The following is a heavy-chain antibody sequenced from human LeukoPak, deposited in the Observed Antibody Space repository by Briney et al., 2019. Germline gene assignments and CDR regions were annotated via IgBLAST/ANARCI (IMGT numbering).Heavy chain of an antibody. V-gene: IGHV3-23*01. CDR1: GFTFSSYG. J-gene: IGHJ5*02. CDR2: ISGSGGST. CDR3: AKAGFSSSWSKPDNWFDP. Sequence: GGSLRLSCAASGFTFSSYGLSWVRQAPGKGLEWVSAISGSGGSTYYADSVKGRFTISRDNSKNTLYLRMNSLRAEDTAVYYCAKAGFSSSWSKPDNWFDPWGQGTLVTVSS. D-gene: IGHD6-13*01.